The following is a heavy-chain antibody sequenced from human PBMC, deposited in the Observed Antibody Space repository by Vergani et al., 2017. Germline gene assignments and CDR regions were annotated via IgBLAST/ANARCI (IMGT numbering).Heavy chain of an antibody. CDR3: TTAXGLYYLHGEYFQY. CDR2: ISSGGGDI. J-gene: IGHJ1*01. V-gene: IGHV3-23*01. Sequence: EVHLLESGGGLVQPGGSRRLSCAGAGFTFDTYTMAYVRQAPGKGLEWVATISSGGGDIFYAESVKGRFTISRDNSKNTLFLQMNSLKDEDTAVYYCTTAXGLYYLHGEYFQYWGRGTLVSVSS. CDR1: GFTFDTYT. D-gene: IGHD3-10*01.